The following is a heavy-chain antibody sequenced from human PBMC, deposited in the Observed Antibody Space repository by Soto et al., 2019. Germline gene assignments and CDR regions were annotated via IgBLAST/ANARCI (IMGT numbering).Heavy chain of an antibody. CDR3: ARDTYSGYDFGL. V-gene: IGHV4-30-4*01. CDR2: IPSRGRP. CDR1: GASVAGGSYY. J-gene: IGHJ5*02. Sequence: TLSLTCSVSGASVAGGSYYWSWVRQPPGKGLEWIGYIPSRGRPFYNPSLTSRGTISADTSKNQLSLQLTSVTAADTAVYYCARDTYSGYDFGLWGQGTLVTVSS. D-gene: IGHD5-12*01.